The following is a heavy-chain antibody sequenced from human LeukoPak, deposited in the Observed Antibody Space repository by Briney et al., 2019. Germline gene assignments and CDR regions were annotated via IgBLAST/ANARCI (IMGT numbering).Heavy chain of an antibody. CDR3: ARDSSSGYGY. CDR1: GFTFSSYS. J-gene: IGHJ4*02. D-gene: IGHD3-22*01. CDR2: ISSSSSTI. Sequence: PGGSLRLSCAASGFTFSSYSMNWVRQAPGKGLEWVSYISSSSSTIYYADSVKGRFTISRDNSKNTLYLQMNSLRAEDTAVYYRARDSSSGYGYWGQGTLVTVSS. V-gene: IGHV3-48*01.